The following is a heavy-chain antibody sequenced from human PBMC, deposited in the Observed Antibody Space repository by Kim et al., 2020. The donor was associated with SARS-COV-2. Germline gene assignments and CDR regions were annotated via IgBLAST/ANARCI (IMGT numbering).Heavy chain of an antibody. V-gene: IGHV3-48*04. CDR2: TI. CDR3: ARGVGEPDY. Sequence: TIYYADSVKGRFTISRDNAKNSLYLQMSSRRAEDTAVYYCARGVGEPDYWGQGTLVTVSS. J-gene: IGHJ4*02. D-gene: IGHD3-16*01.